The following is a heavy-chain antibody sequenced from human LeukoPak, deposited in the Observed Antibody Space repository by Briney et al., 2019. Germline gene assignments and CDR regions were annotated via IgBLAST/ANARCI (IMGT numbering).Heavy chain of an antibody. V-gene: IGHV3-21*01. CDR1: GFTFSSYT. CDR3: ARDRLHYGEYEKTFDY. Sequence: GGSLRLSCAASGFTFSSYTMNWVRQAPGKGLEWVSSISSSSSYIYYADSVKGRFTISRDNAKDSLYLQMNSLRAEDSAVYYCARDRLHYGEYEKTFDYWGQGTLVTVSS. CDR2: ISSSSSYI. D-gene: IGHD4-17*01. J-gene: IGHJ4*02.